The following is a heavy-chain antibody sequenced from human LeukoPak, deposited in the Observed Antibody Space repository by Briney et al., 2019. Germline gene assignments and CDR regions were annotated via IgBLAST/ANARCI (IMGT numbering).Heavy chain of an antibody. CDR1: GFTFSSYSMN. D-gene: IGHD3-9*01. J-gene: IGHJ4*02. CDR3: ARQYGSANDWYHFDY. V-gene: IGHV4-39*01. Sequence: GSLRLSCAASGFTFSSYSMNWVRQAPGKGLEWIGSIYSTGSAYYNPSLVSRVTMSVDTSKNQFSLKARSVTATDTGIYYCARQYGSANDWYHFDYWGQGILVTVSS. CDR2: IYSTGSA.